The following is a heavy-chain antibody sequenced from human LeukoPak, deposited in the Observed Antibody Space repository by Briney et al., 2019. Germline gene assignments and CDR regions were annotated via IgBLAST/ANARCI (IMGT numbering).Heavy chain of an antibody. J-gene: IGHJ4*02. CDR1: GYTFTSYY. Sequence: GASVTVSCKAFGYTFTSYYMHWVRQAPGQGLEWMGIINPSGGSTSYAQKFQGRVTMTRDTSTSTVYMELSSLRSEDTAVYYCARDGYDFWSGYLPFDYWGQGTLVTVSS. CDR3: ARDGYDFWSGYLPFDY. CDR2: INPSGGST. V-gene: IGHV1-46*01. D-gene: IGHD3-3*01.